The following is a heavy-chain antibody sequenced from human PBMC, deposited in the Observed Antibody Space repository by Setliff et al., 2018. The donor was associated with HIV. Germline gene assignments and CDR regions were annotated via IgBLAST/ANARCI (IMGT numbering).Heavy chain of an antibody. CDR3: VRLSSGTDVFDI. V-gene: IGHV4-59*08. CDR1: GVSISSYY. D-gene: IGHD6-19*01. Sequence: SETLSLTCTGPGVSISSYYWSWIRQSPGRGLEWIGYSSYSGITNYNPSLKTRVTLSVDTSTNLLSLMLRSVTAADTAVYYFVRLSSGTDVFDIWGQGALVTVSS. CDR2: SSYSGIT. J-gene: IGHJ3*02.